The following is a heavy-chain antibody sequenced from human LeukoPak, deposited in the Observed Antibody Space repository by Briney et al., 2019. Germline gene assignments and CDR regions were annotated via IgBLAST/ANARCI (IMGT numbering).Heavy chain of an antibody. CDR2: INHSGST. J-gene: IGHJ4*02. CDR1: GGSFSGYY. V-gene: IGHV4-34*01. CDR3: ARATRDYYDSSGLDY. D-gene: IGHD3-22*01. Sequence: SETLSLTCAVYGGSFSGYYWSWIRQPPGKGLEWIGEINHSGSTNYNPSLKSRVTISVDTSKNQFSLKLSSVTAADTAVYYCARATRDYYDSSGLDYWGQGTLVVVSA.